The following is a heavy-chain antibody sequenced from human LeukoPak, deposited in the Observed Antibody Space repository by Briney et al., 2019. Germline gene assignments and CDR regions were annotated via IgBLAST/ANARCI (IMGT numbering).Heavy chain of an antibody. D-gene: IGHD3-22*01. Sequence: ASVKVSCKASGYTFTCYYMHWVRQAPGQGLEGMGRINPNSGGTNYAQKFQGRVTMTRDTSISTAYMELSRLRSDDTAVYYCARTLTYYYDSSGYLLRAQNDYWGQGTLVTVSS. CDR1: GYTFTCYY. CDR2: INPNSGGT. J-gene: IGHJ4*02. CDR3: ARTLTYYYDSSGYLLRAQNDY. V-gene: IGHV1-2*06.